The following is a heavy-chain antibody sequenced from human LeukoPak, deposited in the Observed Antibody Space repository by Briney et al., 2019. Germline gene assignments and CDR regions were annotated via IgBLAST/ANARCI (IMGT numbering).Heavy chain of an antibody. J-gene: IGHJ4*02. D-gene: IGHD3-9*01. Sequence: SETLSLTCTVSGGSISSSSYYWSWIRQPPGKGLEWIGSIYYSGRTYYNSSLKSRVTISVDTSKNQFSLKVTSVTAADTAVYYCASAYYDILGGHFDYWGQGTLVTVSS. V-gene: IGHV4-39*07. CDR3: ASAYYDILGGHFDY. CDR2: IYYSGRT. CDR1: GGSISSSSYY.